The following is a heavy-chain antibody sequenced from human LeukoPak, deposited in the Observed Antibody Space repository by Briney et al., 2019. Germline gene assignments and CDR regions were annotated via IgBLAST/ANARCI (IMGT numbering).Heavy chain of an antibody. V-gene: IGHV3-9*01. CDR2: ISWNSGSI. Sequence: GGSLRLSCAASGFTFDDYAMHWVRQAPGKGLEWVSGISWNSGSIGYADSVKGRFTISRDNAKNSLYLQMNSLRAEDTAVYYCAGSSSWYYSDAFDIWGQGTMVTVSS. CDR1: GFTFDDYA. J-gene: IGHJ3*02. D-gene: IGHD6-13*01. CDR3: AGSSSWYYSDAFDI.